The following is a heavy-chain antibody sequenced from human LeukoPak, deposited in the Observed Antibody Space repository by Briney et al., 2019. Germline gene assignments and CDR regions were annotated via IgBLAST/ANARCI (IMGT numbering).Heavy chain of an antibody. D-gene: IGHD3-10*01. J-gene: IGHJ4*02. Sequence: GGSLRLSCAASGFTFSSYAMNWVRQAPGKGLEWVSAISGSGGSTYYADSVKGRFTISRDNSKNTLYLQMNSLRAEDTAVYYCANYGLWATPFDYWGQGNLVTVSS. CDR2: ISGSGGST. CDR1: GFTFSSYA. CDR3: ANYGLWATPFDY. V-gene: IGHV3-23*01.